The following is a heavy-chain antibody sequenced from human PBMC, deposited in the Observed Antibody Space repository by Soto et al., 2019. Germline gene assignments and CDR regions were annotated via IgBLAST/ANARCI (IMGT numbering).Heavy chain of an antibody. CDR3: ARGLDTAMAPPFDY. CDR1: GFTFSSYA. Sequence: PGGSLRLSCAASGFTFSSYAMHWVRQAPGKGLEWVAVISYDGSNKYYADSVKGRFTISRDNSKNTLYLQMNSLRAEDTAVYYCARGLDTAMAPPFDYWGQGTLVTVSS. J-gene: IGHJ4*02. V-gene: IGHV3-30-3*01. D-gene: IGHD5-18*01. CDR2: ISYDGSNK.